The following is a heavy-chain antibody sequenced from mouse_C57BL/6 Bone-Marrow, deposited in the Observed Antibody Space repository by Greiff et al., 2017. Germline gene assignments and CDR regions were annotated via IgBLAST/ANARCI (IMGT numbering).Heavy chain of an antibody. Sequence: VQGVESGAELARPGASVKLSCKASGYTFPSSGISWVKQRTGQGLEWIGEIYPRSGNTYYNEKFKGKATLTADKSSSTAYMELRSLTSEDSAVYFCARWGNWCFDYGGQGTTLTVSA. V-gene: IGHV1-81*01. D-gene: IGHD4-1*01. J-gene: IGHJ2*01. CDR2: IYPRSGNT. CDR1: GYTFPSSG. CDR3: ARWGNWCFDY.